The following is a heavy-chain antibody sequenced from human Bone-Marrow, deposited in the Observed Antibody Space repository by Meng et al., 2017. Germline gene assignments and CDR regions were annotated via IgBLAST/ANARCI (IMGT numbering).Heavy chain of an antibody. CDR3: ARAEASGGPVNWFDP. Sequence: LTGAASGFTFSDYYMTWIRQAPGKGLEWVSYIRSSGDTKFYADSVKGRFTISRDNAKISLYLQMNSLRGEDTAVYYCARAEASGGPVNWFDPWGQGTLVTVSS. CDR1: GFTFSDYY. V-gene: IGHV3-11*01. J-gene: IGHJ5*02. CDR2: IRSSGDTK. D-gene: IGHD3-3*01.